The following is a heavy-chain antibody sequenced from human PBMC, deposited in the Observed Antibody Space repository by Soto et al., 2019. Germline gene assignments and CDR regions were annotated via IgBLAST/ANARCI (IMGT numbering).Heavy chain of an antibody. D-gene: IGHD6-19*01. J-gene: IGHJ4*02. V-gene: IGHV1-18*04. CDR3: AREEGISDWHAFDY. Sequence: ASVKVSCKASGYTFTDYGISWVRQAPGQGLEWMGWISTYNGNTIYAQKIQGRVTMTTDTSTSTAYVELRSPRSDDTAVYYCAREEGISDWHAFDYWGQGTLVTVSS. CDR2: ISTYNGNT. CDR1: GYTFTDYG.